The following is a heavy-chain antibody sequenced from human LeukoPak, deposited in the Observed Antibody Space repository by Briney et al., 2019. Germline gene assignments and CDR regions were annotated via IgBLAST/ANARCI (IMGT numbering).Heavy chain of an antibody. CDR3: ARISSGWLSDRGDY. CDR2: INPNSGGT. V-gene: IGHV1-2*06. D-gene: IGHD6-19*01. J-gene: IGHJ4*02. CDR1: GYTFTGYY. Sequence: ASVKVSCKASGYTFTGYYMHWVRQAPGQGLEWMGRINPNSGGTNYAQKFQGRVTMTRDTSISTAYMELSRLRSDDTAVYYCARISSGWLSDRGDYWGQGTLVTVSS.